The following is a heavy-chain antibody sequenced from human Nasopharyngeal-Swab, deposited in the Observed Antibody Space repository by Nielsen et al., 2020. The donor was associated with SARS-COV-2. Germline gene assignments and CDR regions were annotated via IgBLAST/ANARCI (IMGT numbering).Heavy chain of an antibody. CDR3: ARATDIVATIFDY. CDR1: GGSISSGGYS. J-gene: IGHJ4*02. CDR2: IYHSGST. Sequence: SQTLSPTCAVSGGSISSGGYSWSWIRQPPGRGLEWIGYIYHSGSTYYNPSLKSRVTISVDRSKNQFSLKLSSVTAADTAVYYCARATDIVATIFDYWGQGTLVTVSS. V-gene: IGHV4-30-2*01. D-gene: IGHD5-12*01.